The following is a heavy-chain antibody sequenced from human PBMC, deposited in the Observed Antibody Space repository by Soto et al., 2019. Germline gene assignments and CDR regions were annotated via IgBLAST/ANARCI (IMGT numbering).Heavy chain of an antibody. J-gene: IGHJ4*02. V-gene: IGHV3-30*03. D-gene: IGHD6-19*01. CDR2: ISYDGSNK. CDR1: GFTFSSYG. CDR3: ATGPGIAVAGANY. Sequence: QVQLVESGGGVVQPGRSLRLSCAASGFTFSSYGMHWVRQAPGKGLEWVAVISYDGSNKYYADSVKGRFTISRDNSKNTLYLQMNSLRAEDTAVYYCATGPGIAVAGANYWGQGTLVTVSS.